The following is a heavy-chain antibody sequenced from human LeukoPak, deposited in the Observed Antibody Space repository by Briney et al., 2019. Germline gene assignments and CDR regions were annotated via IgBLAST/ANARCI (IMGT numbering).Heavy chain of an antibody. J-gene: IGHJ4*02. CDR3: ASLGAYGDYEFDY. CDR2: ISSSGSTI. D-gene: IGHD4-17*01. CDR1: GFTFSSYE. V-gene: IGHV3-48*03. Sequence: PGGSLRLSCAASGFTFSSYEMNWVRQAPGKGLEWVSYISSSGSTIYYADSVKGRFTISRDNAKNSLYPQMNSLRAEHTAVYYCASLGAYGDYEFDYWGQGTLVTVSS.